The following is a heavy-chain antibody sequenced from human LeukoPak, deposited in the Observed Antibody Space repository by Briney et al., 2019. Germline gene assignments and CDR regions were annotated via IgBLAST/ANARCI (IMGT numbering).Heavy chain of an antibody. V-gene: IGHV1-3*01. Sequence: ASEKVSCKASGYTFTSYAMHWVRQAPGQRLEWMGWINAGNGNTKYSQKFQGRVTITRDPSASTAYMELSSLRSADTAVYYCARGRGLLPFHPFEYWGQGTLVTVSS. CDR2: INAGNGNT. CDR1: GYTFTSYA. J-gene: IGHJ4*02. CDR3: ARGRGLLPFHPFEY. D-gene: IGHD3-10*01.